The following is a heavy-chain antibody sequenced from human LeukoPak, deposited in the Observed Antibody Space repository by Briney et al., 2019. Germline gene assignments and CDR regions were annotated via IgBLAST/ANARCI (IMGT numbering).Heavy chain of an antibody. V-gene: IGHV3-21*01. CDR3: ARGNYYYGSGSYYIS. Sequence: GGSLRLSCAASGFTFSSYAMSWVRQAPGKGLEWVSSISSSSSYIYYADSVKGRFTISRDNAKNSLYLQMNSLRAEDTAVYYCARGNYYYGSGSYYISWGQGTLVTVSS. D-gene: IGHD3-10*01. J-gene: IGHJ4*02. CDR2: ISSSSSYI. CDR1: GFTFSSYA.